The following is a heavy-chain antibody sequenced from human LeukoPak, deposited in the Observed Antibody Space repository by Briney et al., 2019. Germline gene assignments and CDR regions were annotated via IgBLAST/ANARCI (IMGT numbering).Heavy chain of an antibody. V-gene: IGHV1-46*01. CDR2: INPSGGST. CDR1: GYTFTSYY. Sequence: ASVKVSCKASGYTFTSYYMHWVRQAPGQGLEWMGIINPSGGSTSYAQKFQGRVTMTRDMSMSTVYMELSSLRSEDTAVYYCARATRGYDSGRDLDYWGQGALVAVSS. J-gene: IGHJ4*02. CDR3: ARATRGYDSGRDLDY. D-gene: IGHD3-10*01.